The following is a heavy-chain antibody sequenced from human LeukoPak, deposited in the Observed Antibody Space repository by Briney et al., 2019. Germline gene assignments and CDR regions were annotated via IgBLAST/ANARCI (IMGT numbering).Heavy chain of an antibody. CDR1: GDSVSSNSAA. D-gene: IGHD6-13*01. Sequence: SQTLSLTCAISGDSVSSNSAAWDWIRQSPSRGLEWLGRTYYRSKWYNHYAVSVKSRITINPDTSKNQFSLQLNSVTPEDTAVYYCATDSAAAGYFDYWGQGTLVTVSS. V-gene: IGHV6-1*01. J-gene: IGHJ4*02. CDR3: ATDSAAAGYFDY. CDR2: TYYRSKWYN.